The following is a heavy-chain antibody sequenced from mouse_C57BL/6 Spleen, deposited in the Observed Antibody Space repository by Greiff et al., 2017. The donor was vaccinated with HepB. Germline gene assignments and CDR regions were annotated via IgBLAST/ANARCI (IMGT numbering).Heavy chain of an antibody. D-gene: IGHD1-1*01. CDR2: ISSGGDYI. CDR3: TRSLYGNWYFDV. V-gene: IGHV5-9-1*02. Sequence: EVQRVESGEGLVKPGGSLKLSCAASGFTFSSYAMSWVRQTPEKRLEWVAYISSGGDYIYYADTVKGRFTISRDNARNTLYLQMSSLKSEDTAMYYCTRSLYGNWYFDVWGTGTTVTVSS. CDR1: GFTFSSYA. J-gene: IGHJ1*03.